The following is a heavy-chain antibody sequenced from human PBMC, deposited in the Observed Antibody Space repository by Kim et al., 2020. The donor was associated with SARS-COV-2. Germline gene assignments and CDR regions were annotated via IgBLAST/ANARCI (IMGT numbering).Heavy chain of an antibody. V-gene: IGHV3-30*04. J-gene: IGHJ4*02. CDR2: ISYDGSNK. Sequence: GGSLRLSCAASGFTFSSYAMHWVRQAPGKGLEWVAVISYDGSNKYYADSVKGRFTISRDNSKNTLYLQMNSLRAEDTAVYYCARNPLSNAYFDYWGQGTLVTVSS. CDR1: GFTFSSYA. CDR3: ARNPLSNAYFDY.